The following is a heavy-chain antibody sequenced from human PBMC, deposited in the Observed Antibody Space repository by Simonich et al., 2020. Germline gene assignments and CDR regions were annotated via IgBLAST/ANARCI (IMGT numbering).Heavy chain of an antibody. D-gene: IGHD1-26*01. V-gene: IGHV4-38-2*01. CDR1: GYSISSGYY. J-gene: IGHJ1*01. Sequence: QVQLQESGPGLVKPSETLSLTCAVSGYSISSGYYWGWIRQPPGKGLEWIGSIYHSGNTEYNPSLKSRVTISVDTSKNQFSRKLSSVTAADTAVYYCARLAPGYSGSYPEYFQHWGQGTLVTVSS. CDR3: ARLAPGYSGSYPEYFQH. CDR2: IYHSGNT.